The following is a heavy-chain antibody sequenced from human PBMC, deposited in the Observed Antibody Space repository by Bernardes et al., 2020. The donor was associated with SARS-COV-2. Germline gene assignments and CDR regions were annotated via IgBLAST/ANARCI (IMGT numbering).Heavy chain of an antibody. CDR1: GDSLSSGDYS. D-gene: IGHD3-22*01. V-gene: IGHV4-30-2*06. Sequence: SETLSLTCVVSGDSLSSGDYSWNWIRQSPGKGLEWIGYIYHTGNTFYNPSLKSRATISVDRSKNQFSLKLTSVTAADTALYYCARGQWLLQRPGSWFDPWGQGTLVTVSS. CDR3: ARGQWLLQRPGSWFDP. J-gene: IGHJ5*02. CDR2: IYHTGNT.